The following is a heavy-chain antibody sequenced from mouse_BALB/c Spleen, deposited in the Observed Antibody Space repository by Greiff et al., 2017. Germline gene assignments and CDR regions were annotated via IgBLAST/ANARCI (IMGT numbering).Heavy chain of an antibody. CDR2: ISDGGSYT. D-gene: IGHD2-1*01. J-gene: IGHJ4*01. Sequence: EVQLVESGGGLVKPGGSLKLSCAASGFTFSDYYMYWVRQTPEKRLEWVATISDGGSYTYYPDSVKGRFTISRDNAKNNLYLQMSSLKSEDTAMYYCARDNGNLYAMDYWGQGTSVTVSS. CDR1: GFTFSDYY. CDR3: ARDNGNLYAMDY. V-gene: IGHV5-4*02.